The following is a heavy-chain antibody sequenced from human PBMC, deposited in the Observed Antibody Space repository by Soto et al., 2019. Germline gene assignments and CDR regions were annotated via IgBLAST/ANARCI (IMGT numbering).Heavy chain of an antibody. Sequence: GGSLRLSCAASGFTFSSYAMHWVRQAPGKGLEWVAVISYDGSNKYYADSVKGRFTISRDNSKNTLYLQMNSLRAEDTAVYYCARVGVVGATPPQYFQHWGQGTLVTVSS. D-gene: IGHD1-26*01. CDR1: GFTFSSYA. J-gene: IGHJ1*01. V-gene: IGHV3-30*04. CDR2: ISYDGSNK. CDR3: ARVGVVGATPPQYFQH.